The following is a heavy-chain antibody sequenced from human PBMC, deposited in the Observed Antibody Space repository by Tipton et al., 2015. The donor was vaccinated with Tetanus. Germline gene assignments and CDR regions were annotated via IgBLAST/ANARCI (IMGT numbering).Heavy chain of an antibody. V-gene: IGHV4-30-4*01. CDR1: VGSISSGDYY. J-gene: IGHJ6*03. CDR2: IYKSGNT. Sequence: TLSLTCTVSVGSISSGDYYWSWVRQSPGEGLEWIGHIYKSGNTYYKPSLKSRVAISIDASKNQFSLKLNSMTAADTAVYYCARVGYYYYYMDVWGKGTTVTASS. D-gene: IGHD3-22*01. CDR3: ARVGYYYYYMDV.